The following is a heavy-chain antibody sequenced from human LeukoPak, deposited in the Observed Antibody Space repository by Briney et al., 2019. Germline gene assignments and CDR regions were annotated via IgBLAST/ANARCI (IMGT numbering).Heavy chain of an antibody. D-gene: IGHD3-22*01. CDR3: AEVTGDYYDTSGAFDY. CDR2: IWHDGSND. J-gene: IGHJ4*02. V-gene: IGHV3-33*06. CDR1: GFIFSSYG. Sequence: PGGSLRLSCAASGFIFSSYGMHWVRQAPGKGLEWVARIWHDGSNDDYADSVKGRFTISRDNSKNTLYLQMNSLRAEDTAIYYCAEVTGDYYDTSGAFDYWGQGTLVTVSS.